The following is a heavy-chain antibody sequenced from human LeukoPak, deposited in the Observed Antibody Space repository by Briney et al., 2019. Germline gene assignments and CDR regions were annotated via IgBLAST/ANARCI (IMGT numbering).Heavy chain of an antibody. CDR3: ARGDVVTAIRS. D-gene: IGHD2-21*02. CDR2: INPSGGST. CDR1: GYTFTSYY. V-gene: IGHV1-46*01. Sequence: ASVKVSCKASGYTFTSYYMHWVRQAPGQGLEWMGIINPSGGSTSYAQKFQGRVTMTRDTSISTAYMELSRLRSDDTAVYYCARGDVVTAIRSWGQGTLVTVSS. J-gene: IGHJ5*02.